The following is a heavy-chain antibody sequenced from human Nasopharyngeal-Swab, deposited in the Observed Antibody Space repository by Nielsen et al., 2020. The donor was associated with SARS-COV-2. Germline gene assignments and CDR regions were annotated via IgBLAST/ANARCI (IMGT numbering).Heavy chain of an antibody. V-gene: IGHV1-46*01. J-gene: IGHJ6*02. Sequence: WVRQAPGQGLEWMGIINPSGGSTSYAQKFQGRVTMTRDTSTSTVYMELRSLRSDDTAVYYCARDSRGAGAAAPPGYYYYYGMDVWGQGTTVTVSS. D-gene: IGHD6-13*01. CDR3: ARDSRGAGAAAPPGYYYYYGMDV. CDR2: INPSGGST.